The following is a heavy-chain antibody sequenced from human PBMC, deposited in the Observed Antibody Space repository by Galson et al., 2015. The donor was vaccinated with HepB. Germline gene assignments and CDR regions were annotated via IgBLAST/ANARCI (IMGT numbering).Heavy chain of an antibody. J-gene: IGHJ6*02. CDR3: ARDYDFWSGYCVNYYYYGMDI. D-gene: IGHD3-3*01. CDR1: GFTFSSYW. CDR2: IKQDGSEK. Sequence: SLRLSCAASGFTFSSYWMSWVRQAPGKGLEWVANIKQDGSEKYYVDSVKGRFTISRDNAKNSLYLQMNSLRAEDTAVYYCARDYDFWSGYCVNYYYYGMDIWGQGTTVTVSS. V-gene: IGHV3-7*01.